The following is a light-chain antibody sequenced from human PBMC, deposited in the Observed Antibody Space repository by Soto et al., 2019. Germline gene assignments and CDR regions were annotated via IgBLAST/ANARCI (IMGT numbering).Light chain of an antibody. Sequence: EIVLTQSPGTLSLSPGERATLSCRASQSVSSSYVAWYQQKPGQAPRLLIYDASTRATGIPDRFSGSGSGTDFTLTIIRLEPEDFAVYYCQQFGSSPYTFGQGTKLEIK. CDR3: QQFGSSPYT. CDR2: DAS. J-gene: IGKJ2*01. CDR1: QSVSSSY. V-gene: IGKV3-20*01.